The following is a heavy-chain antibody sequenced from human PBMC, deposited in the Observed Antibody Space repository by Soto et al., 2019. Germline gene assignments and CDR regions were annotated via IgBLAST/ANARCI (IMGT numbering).Heavy chain of an antibody. V-gene: IGHV3-30*18. CDR2: ISNDGSDK. CDR1: GFTFNNYG. CDR3: AKDQGIAGSHGSD. D-gene: IGHD1-26*01. Sequence: QVQLVESGGGVVQPGRSLRLSCAASGFTFNNYGMHWVRQAPGKGLEWVATISNDGSDKYYADSVKGRLTISRDKSKNSVYLQMNSLRAEETAVCYCAKDQGIAGSHGSDWGQWTMVTVSS. J-gene: IGHJ3*01.